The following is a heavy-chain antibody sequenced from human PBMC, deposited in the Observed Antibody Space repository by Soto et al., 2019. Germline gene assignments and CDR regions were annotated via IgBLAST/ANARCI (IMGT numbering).Heavy chain of an antibody. Sequence: SLRLSCAASGFTFDDYAMHWVRQARGKGLEWVSGISWNSGSIGYADSVKGRFTISRDNAKNSLYLQMNSLRAEDTALYYCAKGVDGWYSSGMDVWGQGTTVTVSS. D-gene: IGHD6-19*01. CDR2: ISWNSGSI. CDR1: GFTFDDYA. V-gene: IGHV3-9*01. J-gene: IGHJ6*02. CDR3: AKGVDGWYSSGMDV.